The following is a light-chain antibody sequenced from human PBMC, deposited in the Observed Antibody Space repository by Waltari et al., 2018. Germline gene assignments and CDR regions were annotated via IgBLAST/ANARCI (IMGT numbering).Light chain of an antibody. CDR3: CSYAGTYTYV. V-gene: IGLV2-11*01. Sequence: QSALTQPRSVSGSPGQSVTISCTGTSRDVGASQYVSWFQQHPGGAPKLLIFDVTERPSGVPDRFSGSTSANTASLTISGLQPDDEADYYCCSYAGTYTYVFGPGTSVTVL. J-gene: IGLJ1*01. CDR1: SRDVGASQY. CDR2: DVT.